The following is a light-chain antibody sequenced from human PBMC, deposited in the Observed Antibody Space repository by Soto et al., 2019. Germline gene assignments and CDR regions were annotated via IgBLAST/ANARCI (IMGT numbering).Light chain of an antibody. Sequence: QSVLTHPASVSGSPGQSITISCTGTSSDVGRYNLVSWYQQHPGKAPKLMIYEGSKRPSGVSNRSSGSKSGNTASLTISGLQAEDEADYYCCSYAGSSTFFYVLGTGTKVTVL. CDR3: CSYAGSSTFFYV. CDR2: EGS. V-gene: IGLV2-23*03. J-gene: IGLJ1*01. CDR1: SSDVGRYNL.